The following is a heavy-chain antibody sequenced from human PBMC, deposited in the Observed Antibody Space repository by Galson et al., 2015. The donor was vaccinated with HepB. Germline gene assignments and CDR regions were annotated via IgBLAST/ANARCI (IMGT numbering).Heavy chain of an antibody. CDR3: ARDYGYDSSGYWETIKGYYFDY. CDR2: ISAYNGNT. CDR1: GYTFTSYG. J-gene: IGHJ4*02. Sequence: SVKVSCKASGYTFTSYGISWVRQAPGQGLEWMGWISAYNGNTNYAQKLQGRVTMTTDTSTSTAYMELRSLRSDDTAVYYCARDYGYDSSGYWETIKGYYFDYWGQGTLVTVSS. D-gene: IGHD3-22*01. V-gene: IGHV1-18*04.